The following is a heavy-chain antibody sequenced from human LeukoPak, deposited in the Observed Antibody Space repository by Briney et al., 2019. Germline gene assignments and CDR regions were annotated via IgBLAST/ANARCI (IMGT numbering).Heavy chain of an antibody. J-gene: IGHJ6*02. CDR2: IYPGDSDT. Sequence: GESLKISCQGSGYDFATYWIGWVRQMPGKGLEWMGRIYPGDSDTKYSPSFRGQVTISADKSIGSAYLQWSSLKSSDTAMYYCARLPQDYYYHGMDVWGQGTTVSVS. V-gene: IGHV5-51*01. CDR1: GYDFATYW. CDR3: ARLPQDYYYHGMDV.